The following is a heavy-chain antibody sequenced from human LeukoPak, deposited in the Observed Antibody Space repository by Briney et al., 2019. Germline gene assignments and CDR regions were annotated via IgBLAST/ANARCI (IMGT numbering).Heavy chain of an antibody. Sequence: ASVKVSCKASGYTFTSYGISWVRQAPGQGLEWMGWISAYNGNTNYAQKLQGRVTMTTDTSTSTAYMELRSLRSDDTAVYYCATYDSSGYYEDFDYWGQGTLVTVSS. J-gene: IGHJ4*02. CDR2: ISAYNGNT. CDR1: GYTFTSYG. V-gene: IGHV1-18*01. CDR3: ATYDSSGYYEDFDY. D-gene: IGHD3-22*01.